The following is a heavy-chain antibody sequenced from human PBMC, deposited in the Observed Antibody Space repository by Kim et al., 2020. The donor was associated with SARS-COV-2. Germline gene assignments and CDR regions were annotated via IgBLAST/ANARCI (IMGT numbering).Heavy chain of an antibody. V-gene: IGHV3-64D*08. CDR1: GLIFSNYV. J-gene: IGHJ4*02. Sequence: GGSLRLSCSASGLIFSNYVVNWVRQAPGKQLEYVSAISNNGIDTYYADSVKGRFTVSRDNSKSTLYLQMSGLRTEDTAVYYCVRGTTHWRQGTIVTVSS. CDR2: ISNNGIDT. CDR3: VRGTTH.